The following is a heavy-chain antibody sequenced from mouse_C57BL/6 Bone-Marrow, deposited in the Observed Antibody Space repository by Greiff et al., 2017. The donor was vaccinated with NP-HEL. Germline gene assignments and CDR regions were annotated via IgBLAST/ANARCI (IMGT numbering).Heavy chain of an antibody. CDR2: IHPSDSDT. J-gene: IGHJ2*01. V-gene: IGHV1-74*01. CDR1: GYTFTSYW. Sequence: QVQLQQPGAELVKPGASVKVSCKASGYTFTSYWMHWVKQRPGQGLEWIGRIHPSDSDTNYNQKFKGKATLTVDKSSSTAYMQLSSLPSEDSAVYYCARKLVVTRVYFDYWGQGTTLTVSS. D-gene: IGHD2-5*01. CDR3: ARKLVVTRVYFDY.